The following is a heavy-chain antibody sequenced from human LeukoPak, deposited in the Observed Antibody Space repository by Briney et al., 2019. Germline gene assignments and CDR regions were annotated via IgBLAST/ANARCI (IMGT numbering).Heavy chain of an antibody. D-gene: IGHD2-21*02. Sequence: GGSLRLSCAASGFTFSDYYMSWIRQAPGKGLEWVSYISSSSSYIYYADSVKGRFTISRDNAKNSLYLQMNSLRAEDTAVYYCARSVVVTAMDYWGQGTLVTVSS. CDR2: ISSSSSYI. CDR1: GFTFSDYY. J-gene: IGHJ4*02. V-gene: IGHV3-11*06. CDR3: ARSVVVTAMDY.